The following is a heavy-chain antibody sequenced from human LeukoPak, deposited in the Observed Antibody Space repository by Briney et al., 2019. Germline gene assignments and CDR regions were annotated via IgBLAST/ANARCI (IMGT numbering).Heavy chain of an antibody. CDR2: INPNSGGT. CDR1: GYTFTGYY. CDR3: ARVVTGTTVTPTYYFDY. Sequence: ASVKVSCKASGYTFTGYYMHWVRQAPGQGLEWMGRINPNSGGTNYAQKFQGRVTVTRDTSISTAYMELSRLRSDDTAVYYCARVVTGTTVTPTYYFDYWGQGTLVTVSS. V-gene: IGHV1-2*06. D-gene: IGHD4-17*01. J-gene: IGHJ4*02.